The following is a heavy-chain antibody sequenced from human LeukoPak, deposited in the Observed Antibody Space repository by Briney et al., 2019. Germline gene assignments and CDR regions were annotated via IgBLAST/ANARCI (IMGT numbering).Heavy chain of an antibody. CDR2: ISPSGGST. V-gene: IGHV3-23*01. J-gene: IGHJ4*02. D-gene: IGHD4-11*01. Sequence: GGSLRLSCATSGFTFSNYAMTWVRQAPGKGLEWVSTISPSGGSTFSADSVRGRFTISRDNSKSTLFLQMNSLRAEDTAVYYCARADYTNYPPYYWGQGTLVTVSS. CDR1: GFTFSNYA. CDR3: ARADYTNYPPYY.